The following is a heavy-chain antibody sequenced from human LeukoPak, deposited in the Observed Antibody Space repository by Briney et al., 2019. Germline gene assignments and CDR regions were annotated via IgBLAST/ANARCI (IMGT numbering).Heavy chain of an antibody. D-gene: IGHD6-19*01. J-gene: IGHJ4*02. CDR2: IYYSGST. CDR3: AGNSGWYPYYFDQ. CDR1: GGSISSYY. V-gene: IGHV4-59*01. Sequence: SETLSLTCTVSGGSISSYYWNWIRQPPGKGLEWIGYIYYSGSTNYNPSLKSRVTISVDTSKNQFSLKLSSVTAADTAVYYRAGNSGWYPYYFDQWGQGTLVTVSS.